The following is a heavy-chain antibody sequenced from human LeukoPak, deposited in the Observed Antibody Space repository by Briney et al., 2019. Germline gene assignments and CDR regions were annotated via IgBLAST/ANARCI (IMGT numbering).Heavy chain of an antibody. J-gene: IGHJ4*02. CDR3: TRYRSGWLPSSFDY. CDR2: SYCSGSS. CDR1: GGSFSSSSSY. V-gene: IGHV4-39*01. D-gene: IGHD5-24*01. Sequence: AETLSLTCSVSGGSFSSSSSYWVWLRQPPGQGREWNGSSYCSGSSFDNPALTSRVNISVDTSKNQFSLKLSSVNAADTAVYYGTRYRSGWLPSSFDYWGQGTMVTVSS.